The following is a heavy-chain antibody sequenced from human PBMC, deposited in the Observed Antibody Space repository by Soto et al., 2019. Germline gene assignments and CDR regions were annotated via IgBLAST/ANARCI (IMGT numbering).Heavy chain of an antibody. V-gene: IGHV1-69*01. D-gene: IGHD6-19*01. CDR2: IIPMFGTP. J-gene: IGHJ4*02. CDR3: ARVIGGSGWYGSFGS. Sequence: QVQLMQSGAEVKKPGSSVKVSCKASGGSFSSYAINWVRQAPGQGLEWMGGIIPMFGTPNYAQKFQGIITITANESTNTAYMELGMLRSEDTAVYYCARVIGGSGWYGSFGSWGQGTLVTVSS. CDR1: GGSFSSYA.